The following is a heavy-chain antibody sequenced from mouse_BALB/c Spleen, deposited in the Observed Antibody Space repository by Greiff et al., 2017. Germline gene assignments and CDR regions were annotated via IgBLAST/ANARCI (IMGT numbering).Heavy chain of an antibody. D-gene: IGHD2-10*02. CDR2: ISYSGST. Sequence: EVKVEESGPGLVKPSQSLSLTCTVTGYSITSDYAWNWIRQFPGNKLEWMGYISYSGSTSYNPSLKSRISITRDTSKNQFFLQLNSVTTEDTATYYCARNEYGNSWFAYWGQGTLVTVSA. CDR1: GYSITSDYA. CDR3: ARNEYGNSWFAY. J-gene: IGHJ3*01. V-gene: IGHV3-2*02.